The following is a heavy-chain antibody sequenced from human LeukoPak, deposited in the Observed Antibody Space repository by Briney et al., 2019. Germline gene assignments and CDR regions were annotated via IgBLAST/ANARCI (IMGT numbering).Heavy chain of an antibody. CDR1: GGTFCSYT. V-gene: IGHV1-69*04. Sequence: ASVKVSCKASGGTFCSYTISWVRQAPGQGLEWMGRIIPILGIANYAQKFQGRVTITADKSTSTAYMELSSLRSEDTAVYYCAREGCSGGSCRGGRYYFDYWGQGTLVTVSS. D-gene: IGHD2-15*01. CDR2: IIPILGIA. CDR3: AREGCSGGSCRGGRYYFDY. J-gene: IGHJ4*02.